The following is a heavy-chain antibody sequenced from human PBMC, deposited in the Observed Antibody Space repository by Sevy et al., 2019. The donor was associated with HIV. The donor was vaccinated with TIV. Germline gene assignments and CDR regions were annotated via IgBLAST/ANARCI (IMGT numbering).Heavy chain of an antibody. J-gene: IGHJ6*03. CDR1: GYSFTSYW. V-gene: IGHV5-10-1*01. D-gene: IGHD4-17*01. CDR2: IDPSDSYT. Sequence: GESLKSSCKGSGYSFTSYWLSWVRQMPGKGLEWMGRIDPSDSYTNYSPSFQGHVTISTDKSISTAYLQWSSLKASDTAMYYCARQTKVTTYQFGEPKYYYYYIDVRGKGTTVTVSS. CDR3: ARQTKVTTYQFGEPKYYYYYIDV.